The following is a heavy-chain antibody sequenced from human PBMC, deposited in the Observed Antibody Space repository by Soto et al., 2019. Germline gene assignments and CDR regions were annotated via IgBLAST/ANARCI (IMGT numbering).Heavy chain of an antibody. CDR3: AASRGFDSSGYSGYYYGMDV. D-gene: IGHD3-22*01. CDR2: ITWNSDEI. CDR1: GFTFDDYA. Sequence: EVQLVESGGGLVQPGRSLRLSCAASGFTFDDYAMHWVRQRPGRGLEWVSGITWNSDEIGYPDSVKGRFSISRDNAKNXXYXXMNSLRREDTALYYCAASRGFDSSGYSGYYYGMDVWGQGTTVTVSS. J-gene: IGHJ6*02. V-gene: IGHV3-9*01.